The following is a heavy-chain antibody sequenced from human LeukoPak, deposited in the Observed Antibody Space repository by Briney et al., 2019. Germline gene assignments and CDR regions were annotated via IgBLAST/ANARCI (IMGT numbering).Heavy chain of an antibody. CDR3: VRIPNSANFPNWFDP. CDR1: GFTFSSST. Sequence: GGALRLSCAASGFTFSSSTMNWVRRAPGRGLEWVSSISSSSDYVYYADSVKGRFTISRDNAKNSLYLQMNSLTAEDTAVYYCVRIPNSANFPNWFDPWGQGTLVTVSS. V-gene: IGHV3-21*01. D-gene: IGHD4/OR15-4a*01. CDR2: ISSSSDYV. J-gene: IGHJ5*02.